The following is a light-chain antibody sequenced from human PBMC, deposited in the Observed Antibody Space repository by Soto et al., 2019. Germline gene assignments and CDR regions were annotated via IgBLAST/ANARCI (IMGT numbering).Light chain of an antibody. CDR3: CSYGGSNTLV. CDR1: SSDVGNYNL. Sequence: QSALTLPASVSGSPGQSITISCTGTSSDVGNYNLGSWYQQHPGKAPKLMIYEGSKRPSGVSNRFSGSKSGNTASLTISGLQAEDDADYYCCSYGGSNTLVFGVGTTLTVL. CDR2: EGS. V-gene: IGLV2-23*01. J-gene: IGLJ2*01.